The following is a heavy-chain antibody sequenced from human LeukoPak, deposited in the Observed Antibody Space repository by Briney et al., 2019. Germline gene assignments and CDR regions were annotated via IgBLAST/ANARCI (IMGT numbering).Heavy chain of an antibody. D-gene: IGHD2-21*02. V-gene: IGHV1-2*02. CDR3: ARDTAYCGGDCYAFDP. CDR2: INPNSGGT. CDR1: GYTFTGYY. Sequence: ASVKVSCKASGYTFTGYYMHWVRQAPGQGLEWMGWINPNSGGTNYAQKFQGRVTMTRDTSISTAYMELSRLRSDDTAVYYCARDTAYCGGDCYAFDPWGQGTLVTVSS. J-gene: IGHJ5*02.